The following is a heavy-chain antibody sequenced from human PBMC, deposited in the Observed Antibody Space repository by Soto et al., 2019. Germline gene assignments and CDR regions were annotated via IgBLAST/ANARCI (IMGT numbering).Heavy chain of an antibody. V-gene: IGHV3-33*01. CDR3: ARDKSIAVAGYYFDY. D-gene: IGHD6-19*01. CDR2: IWYDGSNK. CDR1: GFTFSSYG. J-gene: IGHJ4*02. Sequence: GGSLRLSCAASGFTFSSYGMHWVRQAPGKGLEWVAVIWYDGSNKYYADSVKGRFTISRDNSKNTLYLQMNSLRAEDTAVYYCARDKSIAVAGYYFDYWGQGTLVTVSS.